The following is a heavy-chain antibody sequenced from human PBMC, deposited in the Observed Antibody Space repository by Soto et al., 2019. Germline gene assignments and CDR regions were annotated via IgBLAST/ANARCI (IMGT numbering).Heavy chain of an antibody. CDR1: GFTFSTFS. D-gene: IGHD6-19*01. V-gene: IGHV3-48*02. J-gene: IGHJ4*02. CDR2: ISGGGRPI. CDR3: ARDLGWAFDS. Sequence: EVQLVESGGGSVQPGGSLRLSCAASGFTFSTFSMNWVRQAPGRGLEWISYISGGGRPIYYADSVKGRVTISRDNAKNALYLQMDSLTDEDTAVYYCARDLGWAFDSWGQGTLVTVSS.